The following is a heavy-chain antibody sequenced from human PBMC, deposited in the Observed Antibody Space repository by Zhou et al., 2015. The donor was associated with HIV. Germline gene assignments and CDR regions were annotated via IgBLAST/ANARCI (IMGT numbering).Heavy chain of an antibody. CDR2: INPSGGST. J-gene: IGHJ4*02. D-gene: IGHD5-12*01. CDR1: GYTFTSYY. V-gene: IGHV1-46*01. Sequence: QVQVVQSGAEVKKPGASVKISCKASGYTFTSYYMHWVRQAPGQGLEWMGIINPSGGSTSYAQKFQGRVSMTRDTSTSTVYMELNSLRSEDTAVYYCARVTPFGGWLRLDYWGQGTLVTVSS. CDR3: ARVTPFGGWLRLDY.